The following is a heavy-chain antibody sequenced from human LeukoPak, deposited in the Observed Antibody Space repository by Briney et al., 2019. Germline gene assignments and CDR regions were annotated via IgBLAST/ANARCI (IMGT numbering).Heavy chain of an antibody. CDR1: GFTFSDHW. Sequence: GGSLRLSCGASGFTFSDHWMSWVRQAPGKALEWVANIKEDGSEKYYVDSVRGRFTISRDNVKNSLHLQMNSLRVEDTAVYYCAQSGRSTFWYWGQGALVSVSS. CDR2: IKEDGSEK. CDR3: AQSGRSTFWY. D-gene: IGHD2/OR15-2a*01. J-gene: IGHJ4*02. V-gene: IGHV3-7*01.